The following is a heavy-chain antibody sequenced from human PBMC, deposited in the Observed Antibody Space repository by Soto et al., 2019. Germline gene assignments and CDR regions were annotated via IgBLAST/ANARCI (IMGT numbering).Heavy chain of an antibody. CDR2: IYYSGST. Sequence: SETLSLTSTVSGGSISSYYWSWIRQPPGKGLEWIGYIYYSGSTNYNPSLKSRVSISVDTSKNQFSLKLSSVTAADTAVYYCARLPWAGYGGVFDPWGQGTLVTVSS. J-gene: IGHJ5*02. CDR1: GGSISSYY. D-gene: IGHD2-8*02. V-gene: IGHV4-59*01. CDR3: ARLPWAGYGGVFDP.